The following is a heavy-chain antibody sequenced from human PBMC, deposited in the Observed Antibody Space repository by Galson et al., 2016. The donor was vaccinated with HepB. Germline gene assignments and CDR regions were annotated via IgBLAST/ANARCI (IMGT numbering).Heavy chain of an antibody. CDR1: GFTFSSHW. D-gene: IGHD3-10*01. V-gene: IGHV3-7*01. CDR3: ARRRNMIRAVGWGYGMDV. CDR2: IKEDGSDK. Sequence: SLRLSCAASGFTFSSHWMTWVRQAPGKGPEWVASIKEDGSDKPYEDSARGRFTISRDNAKNSLYMQMNSLRVEDTAVYYCARRRNMIRAVGWGYGMDVWGQGTTVTVSS. J-gene: IGHJ6*02.